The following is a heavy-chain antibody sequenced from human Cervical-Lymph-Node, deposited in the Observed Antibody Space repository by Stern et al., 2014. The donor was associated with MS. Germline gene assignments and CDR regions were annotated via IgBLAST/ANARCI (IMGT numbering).Heavy chain of an antibody. D-gene: IGHD2-2*01. CDR2: IIPIIGLA. CDR1: GGTFSSSYA. V-gene: IGHV1-69*09. J-gene: IGHJ5*02. Sequence: MQLVESGSEVKKPGSSVKVSCKASGGTFSSSYAVSWVRQAPGQGLEWMGRIIPIIGLANYAQKFQNRVTISADKSTSIVYLEVNSLTSEDTAVYYCARGIVTNRAAASLHNLFDPWGQGTRVTVSS. CDR3: ARGIVTNRAAASLHNLFDP.